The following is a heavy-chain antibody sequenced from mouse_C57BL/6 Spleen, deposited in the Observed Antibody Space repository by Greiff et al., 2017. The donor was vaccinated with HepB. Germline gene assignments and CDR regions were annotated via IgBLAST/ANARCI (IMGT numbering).Heavy chain of an antibody. CDR1: GFTFSNYW. CDR2: IRLKSDNYAT. D-gene: IGHD1-1*01. CDR3: IYYGSSYDYFDY. J-gene: IGHJ2*01. Sequence: EVKFEESGGGLVQPGGSMKLSCVASGFTFSNYWMNWVRQSPEKGLEWVAQIRLKSDNYATHYAESVKGRFTISRDDSKSSVYLQMNNLRAEDTGIYYCIYYGSSYDYFDYWGQGTTLTVSS. V-gene: IGHV6-3*01.